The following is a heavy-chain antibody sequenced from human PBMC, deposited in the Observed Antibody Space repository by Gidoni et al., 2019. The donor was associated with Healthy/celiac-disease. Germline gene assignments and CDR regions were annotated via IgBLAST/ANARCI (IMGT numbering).Heavy chain of an antibody. D-gene: IGHD4-17*01. CDR3: ARVTDGDYFLY. CDR1: GFTVSSNY. V-gene: IGHV3-53*02. Sequence: EVQLVETGGGLIQPGGSLRLSCAASGFTVSSNYMSWVRQAPGKGLEWVSVIYSGGSTYYADSVKGRFTISRDNSKNTLYLQMNSLRAEDTAVYYCARVTDGDYFLYWGQGTLVTVSS. J-gene: IGHJ4*02. CDR2: IYSGGST.